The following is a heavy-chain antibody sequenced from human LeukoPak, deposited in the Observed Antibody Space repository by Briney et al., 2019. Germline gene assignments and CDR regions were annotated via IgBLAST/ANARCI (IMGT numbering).Heavy chain of an antibody. J-gene: IGHJ4*02. CDR1: GGSISSYY. CDR2: IYYSGST. V-gene: IGHV4-59*08. CDR3: ARGVDMATIGYFDY. Sequence: PSETLSLTCTVSGGSISSYYWSWIRQPPGKGLEWIGYIYYSGSTNYNPSLKSRVTISVDTSKNQFSLKLSSVTAADTAVYYCARGVDMATIGYFDYWGQGTLVTVSS. D-gene: IGHD5-24*01.